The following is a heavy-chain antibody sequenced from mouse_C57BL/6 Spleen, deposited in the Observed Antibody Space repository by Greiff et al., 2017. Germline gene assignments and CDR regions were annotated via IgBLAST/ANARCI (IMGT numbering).Heavy chain of an antibody. Sequence: VKLMESGAELVRPGASVTLSCKASGYTFTDYEMHWVKQTPVHGLEWIGAIDPETGGTAYHQKFKGKAILTADKSSSTAYMELRSLTSEDSAVYYCTRGGLSGLDYWGQGTLVTVSA. J-gene: IGHJ3*01. CDR3: TRGGLSGLDY. CDR1: GYTFTDYE. CDR2: IDPETGGT. D-gene: IGHD2-4*01. V-gene: IGHV1-15*01.